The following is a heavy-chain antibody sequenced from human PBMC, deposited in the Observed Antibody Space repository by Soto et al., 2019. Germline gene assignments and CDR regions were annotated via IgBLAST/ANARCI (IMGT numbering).Heavy chain of an antibody. J-gene: IGHJ6*03. CDR3: ARDSYYISVNLFIYYPY. V-gene: IGHV5-10-1*01. D-gene: IGHD3-10*01. Sequence: GDSLMISWKGSGCSFSNYCMTGVRQMPGKGLEWLGRVDPTDSYSNYSPSFQGHVTISADKSISTAYLQWSSLKAAAPAMYYCARDSYYISVNLFIYYPY. CDR1: GCSFSNYC. CDR2: VDPTDSYS.